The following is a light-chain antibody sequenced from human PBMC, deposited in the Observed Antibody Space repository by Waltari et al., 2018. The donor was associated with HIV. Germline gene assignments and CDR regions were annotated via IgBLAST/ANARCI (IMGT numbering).Light chain of an antibody. CDR1: QSISAK. Sequence: EIVMTQSPPTLSVYPGQRVTLSCRASQSISAKVAWYQQRPGQAPRLLIYEVGTRPTGIPARFSGSGSGTEFTLTISSLQSEDFATYFCQQYDSGPRGITFGQGTMLEIK. CDR2: EVG. CDR3: QQYDSGPRGIT. J-gene: IGKJ2*01. V-gene: IGKV3-15*01.